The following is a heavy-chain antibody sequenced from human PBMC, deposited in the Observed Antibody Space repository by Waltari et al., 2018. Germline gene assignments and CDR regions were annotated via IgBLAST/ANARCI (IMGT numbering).Heavy chain of an antibody. J-gene: IGHJ5*02. CDR3: ARDGVVGIDWFDP. CDR1: GGSISSGSYY. Sequence: QVQLQESGPGLVKPSQTLSLTCTVSGGSISSGSYYWSWIRQPAGKGLEWIGRIYTSGSTNYNPTLKSRVTISVDTSKNQFSLKLSSVTAADTAVYYCARDGVVGIDWFDPWGQGTLVTVSS. V-gene: IGHV4-61*02. CDR2: IYTSGST. D-gene: IGHD1-26*01.